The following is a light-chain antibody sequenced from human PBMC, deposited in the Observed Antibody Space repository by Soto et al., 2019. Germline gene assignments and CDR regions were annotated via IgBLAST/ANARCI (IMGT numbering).Light chain of an antibody. V-gene: IGKV3-11*01. CDR2: EAS. CDR3: QQRSNWPRGT. Sequence: EIVLTQSPATLSLSPGERATLSCRASQSVGSYLAWYQQKPGQAPRLLIYEASNRATGIPARFSGSGSGTDFTLTISSLEPEDFAVYFCQQRSNWPRGTFGQGTKVEI. CDR1: QSVGSY. J-gene: IGKJ2*02.